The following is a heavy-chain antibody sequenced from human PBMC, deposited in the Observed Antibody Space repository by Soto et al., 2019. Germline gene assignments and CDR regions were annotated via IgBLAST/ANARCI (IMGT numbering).Heavy chain of an antibody. V-gene: IGHV3-74*01. CDR3: ARGGYYYDSSGYRPGDY. J-gene: IGHJ4*02. D-gene: IGHD3-22*01. CDR1: GFTFSSYW. Sequence: GGSLRLSCAASGFTFSSYWMHWVRQAPGKGLVWVSRINSDGSSTSYADSVKGRFTISRDNAKNTLYLQMNSLRAEDTAVYYCARGGYYYDSSGYRPGDYWGQGTLVTVSS. CDR2: INSDGSST.